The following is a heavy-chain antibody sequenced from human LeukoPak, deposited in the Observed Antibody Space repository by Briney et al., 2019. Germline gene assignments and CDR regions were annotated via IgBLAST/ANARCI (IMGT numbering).Heavy chain of an antibody. D-gene: IGHD3-22*01. V-gene: IGHV4-34*01. CDR3: ARGRNNSWYSSGYYVY. CDR1: GGSISGYY. J-gene: IGHJ4*02. Sequence: SETLSLTCAVYGGSISGYYWSLIRQPAGKGLEWIGEINHSGSTNYNPSLKSRVTISVDTSKNQFSLKLSSVTAADTAVYYCARGRNNSWYSSGYYVYWGQGTLVTVSS. CDR2: INHSGST.